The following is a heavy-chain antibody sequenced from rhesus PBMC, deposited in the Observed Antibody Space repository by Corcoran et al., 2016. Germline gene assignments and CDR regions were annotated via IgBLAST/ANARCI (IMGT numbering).Heavy chain of an antibody. Sequence: QLQLQESGPGLVKPSETLSLTCAVSGGSISSNYWSWIRQPPGKGLEWIGRISGSGGSTDYHPSLKSRVTMSTDTSKNQFSLKLSAVTAADTAVYYCARNIVGVFTALDYWGQGVLVTVSS. CDR2: ISGSGGST. J-gene: IGHJ4*01. D-gene: IGHD2-27*01. V-gene: IGHV4-173*01. CDR1: GGSISSNY. CDR3: ARNIVGVFTALDY.